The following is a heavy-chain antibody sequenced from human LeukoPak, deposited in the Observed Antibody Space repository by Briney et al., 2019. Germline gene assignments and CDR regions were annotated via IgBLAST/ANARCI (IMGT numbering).Heavy chain of an antibody. D-gene: IGHD3-3*01. CDR1: GFTFDDYA. CDR2: ISGDGGST. J-gene: IGHJ4*02. V-gene: IGHV3-43*02. Sequence: GGSLRLSCAASGFTFDDYAMHWVRQAPGKGLEWVSLISGDGGSTYYADSVKGRFTISRDNSKNSLYLQMNSLRTEDTASYYCAKGYDFWSGYFDYWGQGTLVTVSS. CDR3: AKGYDFWSGYFDY.